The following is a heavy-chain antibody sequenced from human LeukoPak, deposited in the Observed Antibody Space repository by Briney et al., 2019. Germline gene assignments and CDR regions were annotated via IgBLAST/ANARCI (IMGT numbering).Heavy chain of an antibody. V-gene: IGHV4-30-2*01. D-gene: IGHD3-10*01. CDR2: IYHSGST. Sequence: SETLSLTCAVYGGSFSGYYWSWIRQPPGKGLEWIGYIYHSGSTYYNPSLKSRVTISVDRSKNQFSLKLSSVTAADTAVYYCARLQYGSGSYYTPWFDPWGQGTLVTVSS. J-gene: IGHJ5*02. CDR3: ARLQYGSGSYYTPWFDP. CDR1: GGSFSGYY.